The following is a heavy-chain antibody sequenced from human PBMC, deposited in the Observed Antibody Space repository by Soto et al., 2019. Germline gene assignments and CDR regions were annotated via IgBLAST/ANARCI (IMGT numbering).Heavy chain of an antibody. CDR2: ISGSGGST. D-gene: IGHD3-3*01. V-gene: IGHV3-23*01. Sequence: GGSLRLSCAASGFTFSSYAMSWVRQAPGKGLEWVSAISGSGGSTYYADSVKGRFTISRDNSKNTLYLQMNSLRAEDTAVYYCAKPTLTSIFGVVMEYYYYGMDVWGQGTTVTVSS. CDR1: GFTFSSYA. CDR3: AKPTLTSIFGVVMEYYYYGMDV. J-gene: IGHJ6*02.